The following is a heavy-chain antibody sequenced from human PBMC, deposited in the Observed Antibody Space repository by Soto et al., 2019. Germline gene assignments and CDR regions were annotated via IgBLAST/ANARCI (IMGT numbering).Heavy chain of an antibody. D-gene: IGHD3-3*01. V-gene: IGHV3-73*02. CDR2: IRRKANNYAT. J-gene: IGHJ4*02. CDR3: TRGIDVASRYPRYALDY. CDR1: GFIFSDSP. Sequence: EVQLVESGGGLVQPGGSLKLSCGASGFIFSDSPLHGVRQASGPGLEWVGRIRRKANNYATTYAASVEGRVAISRDNSKNTAYLQMTSLKPEETTIYSCTRGIDVASRYPRYALDYGGQANLLTAAS.